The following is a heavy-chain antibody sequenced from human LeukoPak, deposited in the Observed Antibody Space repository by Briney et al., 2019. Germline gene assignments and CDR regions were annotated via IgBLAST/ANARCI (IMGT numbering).Heavy chain of an antibody. CDR2: ISSDGSDI. D-gene: IGHD3-10*01. V-gene: IGHV3-48*03. Sequence: GGSPRLSCAASGFRFSTYEMNWVRQAPGKGLEWISYISSDGSDIYYADSVRGRFTISRDNSKNSLYLHMNTLSAEDTAVYYCASGFGLGDCYWGQGTQVSVSS. CDR1: GFRFSTYE. J-gene: IGHJ4*02. CDR3: ASGFGLGDCY.